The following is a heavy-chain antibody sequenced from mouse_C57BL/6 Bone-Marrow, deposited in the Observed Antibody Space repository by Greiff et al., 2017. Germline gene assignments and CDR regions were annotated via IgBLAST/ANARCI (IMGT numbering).Heavy chain of an antibody. CDR1: GYTFTSYW. CDR2: IHPSDSET. V-gene: IGHV1-74*01. J-gene: IGHJ1*03. CDR3: AITPTTLWYFDV. D-gene: IGHD2-1*01. Sequence: QVQLQQPGAELVKPGASVKVSCKASGYTFTSYWMHWVKQRPGQGLEWIGRIHPSDSETNYNQKFKGKATLTVDKSSSTAYMQLSSLTSEDSAVYYCAITPTTLWYFDVWGTGTTVTVSS.